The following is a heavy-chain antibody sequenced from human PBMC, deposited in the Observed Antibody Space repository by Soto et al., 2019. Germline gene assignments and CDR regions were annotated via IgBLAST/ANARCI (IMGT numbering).Heavy chain of an antibody. CDR2: IEISGRAT. CDR3: AKGDGGNSDH. Sequence: EVQLLESGGGLVQPGGSLRLSCIASGFSFSNYAMIWVRQAPGKGPEWVSSIEISGRATYYADAVKGRFTISRDDSKNAVYLQMNSLRCEDTAVYFCAKGDGGNSDHWGQGRLVTVSS. J-gene: IGHJ4*02. D-gene: IGHD3-16*01. V-gene: IGHV3-23*05. CDR1: GFSFSNYA.